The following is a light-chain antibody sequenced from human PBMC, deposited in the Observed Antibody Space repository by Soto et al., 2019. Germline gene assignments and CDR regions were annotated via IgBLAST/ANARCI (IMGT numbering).Light chain of an antibody. CDR1: ESDSSTY. CDR2: GAS. J-gene: IGKJ4*01. Sequence: EIVLTQSPGTLSLSPGDRATLSCRASESDSSTYLAWYQQKPGQAPRLLIYGASSRASGIPDRFSGSGSGTDFTLTISRLEPEDFAVYYCQQYGSSPPDTFGGGTKVEIK. CDR3: QQYGSSPPDT. V-gene: IGKV3-20*01.